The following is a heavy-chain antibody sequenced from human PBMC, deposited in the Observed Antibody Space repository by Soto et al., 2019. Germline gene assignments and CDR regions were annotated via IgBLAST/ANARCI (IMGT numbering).Heavy chain of an antibody. CDR3: ARETLDYGDYGDAFDI. CDR1: GYTFTSYG. J-gene: IGHJ3*02. Sequence: QVQLVQSGAEVKKPGASVKVSCKASGYTFTSYGISWVRQAPGQGLEWMGWISAYNGNTNYAQKIQGRVTITTDTSTSTAYMELRSLRSDDTAVYYCARETLDYGDYGDAFDIWGQGTMVTVSS. CDR2: ISAYNGNT. V-gene: IGHV1-18*04. D-gene: IGHD4-17*01.